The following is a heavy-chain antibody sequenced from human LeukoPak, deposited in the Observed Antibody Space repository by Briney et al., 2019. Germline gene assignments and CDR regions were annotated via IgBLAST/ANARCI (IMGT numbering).Heavy chain of an antibody. CDR3: ARRGSGNGGTYAGMDV. D-gene: IGHD2-15*01. CDR1: GGSISSSFHY. CDR2: LLYTGNT. J-gene: IGHJ6*02. Sequence: PSETLSLTCTVAGGSISSSFHYWDWIRQAPGKGLEWMGSLLYTGNTWYNPPLKSRITMSVDTSKNQFSLRLSSVNAADTALYYCARRGSGNGGTYAGMDVWGQGTSVTVSS. V-gene: IGHV4-39*01.